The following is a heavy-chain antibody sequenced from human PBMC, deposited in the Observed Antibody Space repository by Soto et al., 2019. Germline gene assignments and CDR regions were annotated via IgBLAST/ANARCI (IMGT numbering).Heavy chain of an antibody. J-gene: IGHJ4*02. V-gene: IGHV2-5*02. D-gene: IGHD3-3*01. Sequence: QITLNESGPTVVKPAETLTLTCTFSGFSLTTSGVGVGWIRQSPGKAPEWLALSYWDEDKRYSASLKSRLTITTETSKHQVVLTMASVDPADTATYYCAHRILRTVFGLVTTTAIYFDFWGQGTPVVVSS. CDR1: GFSLTTSGVG. CDR2: SYWDEDK. CDR3: AHRILRTVFGLVTTTAIYFDF.